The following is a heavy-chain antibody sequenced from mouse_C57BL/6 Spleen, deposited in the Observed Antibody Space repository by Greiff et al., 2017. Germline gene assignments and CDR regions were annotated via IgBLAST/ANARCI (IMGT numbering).Heavy chain of an antibody. D-gene: IGHD1-1*01. CDR1: GFSLTSYA. J-gene: IGHJ3*01. V-gene: IGHV2-9-1*01. CDR3: AIDYYGSSPFAY. Sequence: VQGVESGPGLVAPSQSLSITCTVSGFSLTSYAISWVRQPPGKGLEWLGVIWTGGGTNYNSALKSRLSISKDNSKSQVFLKMNSLQTDDTARYYCAIDYYGSSPFAYWGQGTLVTVSA. CDR2: IWTGGGT.